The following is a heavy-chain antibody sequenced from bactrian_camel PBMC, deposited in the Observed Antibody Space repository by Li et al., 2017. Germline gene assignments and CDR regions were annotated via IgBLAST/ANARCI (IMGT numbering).Heavy chain of an antibody. Sequence: VQLVESGGSSVLAGGSLRLSCAHSGYRYTFNYMAWFRQAPGKGREGVAAIYTGITYYDDSVKGRFTISQDSTKNTVYLQMNSLKPEDTAMYYCAVGGAWLSPHGYNYWGQGTQVTVS. CDR2: IYTGIT. CDR3: AVGGAWLSPHGYNY. V-gene: IGHV3S40*01. J-gene: IGHJ4*01. D-gene: IGHD2*01. CDR1: GYRYTFNY.